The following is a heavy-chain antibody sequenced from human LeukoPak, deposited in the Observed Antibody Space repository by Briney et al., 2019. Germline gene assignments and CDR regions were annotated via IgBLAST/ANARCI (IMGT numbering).Heavy chain of an antibody. CDR2: INPNSGGT. Sequence: GASVKVSCKASGYTFTGYYMHWVRQAPGQGLEWMGWINPNSGGTNYAQKFQGRVTMTRDTSISTAYMELSRLRSDDTAVYYCARGGAYYYDSSGYIRLAFDIWGQGTMVTVSS. V-gene: IGHV1-2*02. J-gene: IGHJ3*02. CDR1: GYTFTGYY. D-gene: IGHD3-22*01. CDR3: ARGGAYYYDSSGYIRLAFDI.